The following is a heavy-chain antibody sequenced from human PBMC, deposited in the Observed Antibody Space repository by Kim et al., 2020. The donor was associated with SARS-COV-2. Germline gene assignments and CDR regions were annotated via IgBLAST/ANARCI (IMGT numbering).Heavy chain of an antibody. CDR3: ARPERITIFGVDLLGAFDI. CDR1: GGSISSSSYY. Sequence: SETLSLTCTVSGGSISSSSYYWGWIRQPPGKGLEWIGSIYYSGSTYYNPSLKSRVTISVDTSKNQFSLKLSSVTAADTAVYYCARPERITIFGVDLLGAFDIWGQGTMVTVSS. V-gene: IGHV4-39*01. CDR2: IYYSGST. D-gene: IGHD3-3*01. J-gene: IGHJ3*02.